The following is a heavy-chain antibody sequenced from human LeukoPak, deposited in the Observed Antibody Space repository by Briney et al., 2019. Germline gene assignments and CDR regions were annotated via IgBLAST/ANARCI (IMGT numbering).Heavy chain of an antibody. CDR2: ISGGSGTI. D-gene: IGHD1-20*01. CDR1: GFTFSSYS. J-gene: IGHJ4*02. CDR3: ARDHNWAFDY. Sequence: GGSLRLSCAASGFTFSSYSINWVRQAPGKGLEWTSYISGGSGTIYYADSVKGRFTISRDNAKSSLYLQMNSLRAEDTAVYYCARDHNWAFDYWGQGILVTVS. V-gene: IGHV3-48*01.